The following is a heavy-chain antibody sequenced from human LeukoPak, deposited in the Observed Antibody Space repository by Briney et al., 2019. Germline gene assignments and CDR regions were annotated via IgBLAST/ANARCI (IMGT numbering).Heavy chain of an antibody. V-gene: IGHV3-23*01. CDR1: GFTFDHYA. CDR2: ISGSGAST. J-gene: IGHJ4*02. CDR3: ARDKDWAFDY. D-gene: IGHD3/OR15-3a*01. Sequence: GGSLRLSCAASGFTFDHYAMSWVRQAPGKGLEWVSTISGSGASTYYADSLRGRFTISRDDAKNSLFLQMNSLRAEDTAVYYCARDKDWAFDYWGQGTLVTVSS.